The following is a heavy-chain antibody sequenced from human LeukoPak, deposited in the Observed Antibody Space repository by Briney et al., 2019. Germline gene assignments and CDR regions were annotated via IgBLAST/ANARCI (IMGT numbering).Heavy chain of an antibody. V-gene: IGHV4-39*06. D-gene: IGHD4-17*01. Sequence: SETLSLTCSVSGGSISSSSYFWGWIRQPPGKGLEWIGSIYYSGSTYYNPSLKSRVTISGDTSKNQFALKLSSVTAVDTAVYYCARKATTGPTKAAFDIWGQGIMVTVSS. CDR3: ARKATTGPTKAAFDI. J-gene: IGHJ3*02. CDR2: IYYSGST. CDR1: GGSISSSSYF.